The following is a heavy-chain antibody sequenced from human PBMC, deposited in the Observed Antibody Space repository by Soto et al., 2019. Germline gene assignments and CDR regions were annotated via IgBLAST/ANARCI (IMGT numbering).Heavy chain of an antibody. J-gene: IGHJ4*02. CDR1: VFTFSSYA. D-gene: IGHD3-22*01. Sequence: PGGSLRLSCAASVFTFSSYAMSWVRQAPGKGLEWVSAISGSGGSTYYADSVKGRFTISRDNSKNTLYLQMNSLRAEDTAVYYCAKDRNLYEYFDYWGQGTLVTVSS. V-gene: IGHV3-23*01. CDR3: AKDRNLYEYFDY. CDR2: ISGSGGST.